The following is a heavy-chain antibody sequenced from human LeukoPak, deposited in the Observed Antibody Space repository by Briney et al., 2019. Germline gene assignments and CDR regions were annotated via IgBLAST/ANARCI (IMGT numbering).Heavy chain of an antibody. D-gene: IGHD3-10*01. CDR3: ASNSQGSI. CDR2: INPNSGGT. CDR1: GGTFSSYA. J-gene: IGHJ3*02. V-gene: IGHV1-2*02. Sequence: ASVKVSCKASGGTFSSYAISWVRQAPGQGLEWMGWINPNSGGTNYAQKFQGRVTMTRDTSISTAYMELSRLRSDDTAVYYCASNSQGSIWGQGTMVTVSS.